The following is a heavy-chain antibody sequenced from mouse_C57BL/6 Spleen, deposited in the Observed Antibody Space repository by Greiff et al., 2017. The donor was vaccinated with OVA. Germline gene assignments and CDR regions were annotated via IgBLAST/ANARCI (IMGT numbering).Heavy chain of an antibody. D-gene: IGHD3-2*02. Sequence: EVKLMESGPGLVKPSRSLSLTCSVTGYSITSGYYWNWIRQFPGNKLEWMGYISYDGSNNYNPSLKNRISITRDTSKNQFFLKLNSVTTEDTATYYCAREGSSGYDYWGQGTTLTVSS. J-gene: IGHJ2*01. CDR1: GYSITSGYY. V-gene: IGHV3-6*01. CDR2: ISYDGSN. CDR3: AREGSSGYDY.